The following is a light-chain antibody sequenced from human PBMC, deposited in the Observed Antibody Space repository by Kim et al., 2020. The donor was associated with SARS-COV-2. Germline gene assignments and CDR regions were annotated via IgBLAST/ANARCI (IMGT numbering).Light chain of an antibody. Sequence: LSPGESATPTGRASQSVTSNYLAWYQQKPGQAPRLLTYGASTRATDISDRFSGSGSGTDFTLTISRLEPEDFAVYFCHQYGTSRTFGQGTKVDIK. V-gene: IGKV3-20*01. CDR2: GAS. CDR3: HQYGTSRT. CDR1: QSVTSNY. J-gene: IGKJ1*01.